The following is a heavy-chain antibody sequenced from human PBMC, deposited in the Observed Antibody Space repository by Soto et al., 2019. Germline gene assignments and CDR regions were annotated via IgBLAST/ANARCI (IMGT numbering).Heavy chain of an antibody. CDR3: ARGGIAAAGWLYNWFDP. J-gene: IGHJ5*02. D-gene: IGHD6-13*01. CDR1: GGSISSYY. V-gene: IGHV4-59*13. CDR2: IYYSGST. Sequence: PSETLSLTCTVSGGSISSYYWSWIRQPPGKGLEWIGYIYYSGSTNYNPSLKSRVTISVDTSKNQFSLKLSSVTAAGTAVYYCARGGIAAAGWLYNWFDPWGQGTLVTVSS.